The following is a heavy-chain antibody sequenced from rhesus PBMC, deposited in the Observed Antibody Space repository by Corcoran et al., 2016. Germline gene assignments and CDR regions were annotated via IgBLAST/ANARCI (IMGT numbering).Heavy chain of an antibody. D-gene: IGHD5-24*01. J-gene: IGHJ4*01. CDR2: VNPEDVEQ. CDR1: GYTFTDYY. Sequence: EVQLVQSGAEVQKPGASVQISCKASGYTFTDYYLHWVRQAPGKGLEWRGRVNPEDVEQIHTQKCQDRVTITADTSTDTAYMEMSSLRSEDTAVYYCATLVGTGIDCWGQGVLVTVSS. V-gene: IGHV1-111*02. CDR3: ATLVGTGIDC.